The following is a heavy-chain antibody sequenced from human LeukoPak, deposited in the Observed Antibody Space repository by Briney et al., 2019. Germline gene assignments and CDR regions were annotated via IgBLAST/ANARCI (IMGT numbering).Heavy chain of an antibody. Sequence: ASVKVSCKASGYTFSSYGISWVRQAPGQGLEWMGWISAYNGDTHYAQKFQGRVTMTTDTSTSTAYMELRSLRSDDTAMYYCARVFQLISSSGYDAFDIWGQGTMVTVSS. J-gene: IGHJ3*02. V-gene: IGHV1-18*01. CDR1: GYTFSSYG. CDR3: ARVFQLISSSGYDAFDI. CDR2: ISAYNGDT. D-gene: IGHD6-25*01.